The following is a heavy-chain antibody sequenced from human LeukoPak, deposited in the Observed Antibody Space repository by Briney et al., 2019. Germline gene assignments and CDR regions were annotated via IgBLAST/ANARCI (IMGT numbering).Heavy chain of an antibody. D-gene: IGHD3-16*01. CDR3: ARSQFRTTNSGAWGFQP. Sequence: GASVKVSCKASGGTSNTSPITWVRQAPGQRLEWMAWINPRNGETKFAPRFQGRVTLTRDTSITTAYMELSRLRPDDTAVYYCARSQFRTTNSGAWGFQPWGQGTLVTVSS. CDR2: INPRNGET. CDR1: GGTSNTSP. J-gene: IGHJ1*01. V-gene: IGHV1-2*02.